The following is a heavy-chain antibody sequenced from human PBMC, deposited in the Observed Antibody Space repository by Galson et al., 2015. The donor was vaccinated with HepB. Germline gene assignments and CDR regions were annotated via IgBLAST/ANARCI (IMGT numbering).Heavy chain of an antibody. Sequence: SLRLSCAASGFTFSSYAMTWVRQAPGKGLEWVSAISGSGGSTYYADSLKGRFAISRDNSKNTLYLQMNSLRADDTAVYYCAKEMVATIGPLAEDYWGQGTLVTVSS. CDR2: ISGSGGST. CDR3: AKEMVATIGPLAEDY. J-gene: IGHJ4*02. V-gene: IGHV3-23*01. D-gene: IGHD5-12*01. CDR1: GFTFSSYA.